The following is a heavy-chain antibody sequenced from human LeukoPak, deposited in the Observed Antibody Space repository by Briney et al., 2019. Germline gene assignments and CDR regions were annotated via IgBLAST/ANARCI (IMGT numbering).Heavy chain of an antibody. D-gene: IGHD3-16*01. CDR3: ASWGAGGNS. Sequence: GGSLRLSCEASGFTLSTFWVKWVRRVPGQGRDWVANINPDGSGKRYVDSVNGRFTIARDNADNSLSLQMNSQRAEDTAVYYCASWGAGGNSWGQGTLVSVPS. J-gene: IGHJ4*02. CDR2: INPDGSGK. CDR1: GFTLSTFW. V-gene: IGHV3-7*01.